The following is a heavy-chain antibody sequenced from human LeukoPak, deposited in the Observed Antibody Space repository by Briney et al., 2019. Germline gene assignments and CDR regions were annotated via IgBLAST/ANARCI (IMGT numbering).Heavy chain of an antibody. CDR2: IYYSGST. J-gene: IGHJ4*02. D-gene: IGHD3-22*01. Sequence: IYYSGSTNYNPSLKRRVTISVDTSKNQFSLKLSSVTAADTAVYYCARDLGTRYDSSGYYDYWGQGTLVTVSS. CDR3: ARDLGTRYDSSGYYDY. V-gene: IGHV4-59*01.